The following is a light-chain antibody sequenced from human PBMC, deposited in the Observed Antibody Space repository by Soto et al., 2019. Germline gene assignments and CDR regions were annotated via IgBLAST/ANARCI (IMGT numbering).Light chain of an antibody. CDR1: QSVLYSSNNKNY. CDR3: QQYYSTPIT. Sequence: DIVMTQSPDSLAVSLGERATINCKSSQSVLYSSNNKNYLAWYQQKPGQPPKLLIYWASTRETGVPDRFGGSGSGTDFTLIISTLQAEDVAVYYCQQYYSTPITFGQGTRLEIK. V-gene: IGKV4-1*01. CDR2: WAS. J-gene: IGKJ5*01.